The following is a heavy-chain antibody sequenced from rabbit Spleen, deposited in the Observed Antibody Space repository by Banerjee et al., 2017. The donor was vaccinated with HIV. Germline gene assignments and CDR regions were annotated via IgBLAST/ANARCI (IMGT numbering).Heavy chain of an antibody. D-gene: IGHD8-1*01. V-gene: IGHV1S45*01. CDR2: IYTSSGST. CDR3: ARDAGSTYYFDWLDL. J-gene: IGHJ5*01. CDR1: GFAVIIYHY. Sequence: HEQLEESGGYLVKPGGPLTLTFTASGFAVIIYHYMCSARQAPGKGLEWIACIYTSSGSTYYASWAKGRFTISKTSSTTVTLQMTSLTAADTATYFCARDAGSTYYFDWLDLWGPGTLVTVS.